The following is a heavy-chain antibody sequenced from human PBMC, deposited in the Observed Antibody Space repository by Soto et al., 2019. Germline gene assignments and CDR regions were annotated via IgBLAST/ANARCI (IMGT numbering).Heavy chain of an antibody. CDR1: GDSISTEGYY. Sequence: SETLSLTCSVYGDSISTEGYYWSWLRQHQGKGQEWIGYIYYSWLTSYNPTLKSRVTISRATSKNQFYLKFRSLTAADTAVYSCARSRSYYVDYFQKWGQGTLVTVSS. J-gene: IGHJ1*01. D-gene: IGHD1-26*01. V-gene: IGHV4-31*03. CDR2: IYYSWLT. CDR3: ARSRSYYVDYFQK.